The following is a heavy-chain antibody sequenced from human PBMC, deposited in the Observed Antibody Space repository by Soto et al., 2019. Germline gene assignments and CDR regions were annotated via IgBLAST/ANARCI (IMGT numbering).Heavy chain of an antibody. V-gene: IGHV1-18*01. Sequence: GPEVQKPGASVKVSCKTSGYTFTSYGISWVRQAPGQGLEWMGWISTNKGNTNYAQKFQGRVTMTTDTSTSTAYMELRSLRSDDTAVYYCATRSPAFDYWGQGTLVTVSS. CDR1: GYTFTSYG. CDR2: ISTNKGNT. CDR3: ATRSPAFDY. J-gene: IGHJ4*02.